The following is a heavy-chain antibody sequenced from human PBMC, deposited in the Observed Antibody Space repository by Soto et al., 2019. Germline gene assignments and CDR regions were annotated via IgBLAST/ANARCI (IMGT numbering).Heavy chain of an antibody. Sequence: GGSLRLSCAASGFTFSSYAMHWVRQAPGKGLEWVAVISYDGSNKYYADSVKGRFTISRDNSKNTLYLQMNSLRAEDTAVYYCARGPFYGDYVYYFDYWGQGTLVTVSS. V-gene: IGHV3-30-3*01. CDR3: ARGPFYGDYVYYFDY. CDR1: GFTFSSYA. J-gene: IGHJ4*02. CDR2: ISYDGSNK. D-gene: IGHD4-17*01.